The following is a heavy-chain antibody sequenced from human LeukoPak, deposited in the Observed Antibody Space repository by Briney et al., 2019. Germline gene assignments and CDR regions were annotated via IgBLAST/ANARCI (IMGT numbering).Heavy chain of an antibody. CDR2: XXXDGSNI. D-gene: IGHD2-15*01. CDR3: AKDPYRVVVATGNYLDP. V-gene: IGHV3-30*18. J-gene: IGHJ5*02. CDR1: XLAFXXXX. Sequence: PGRSLRLSCAASXLAFXXXXXHXVXHAPXXXXXXXXXXXXDGSNIHYGDSVKGRFTISRDNSKNTVYLQMNSLRAEDTAIYYCAKDPYRVVVATGNYLDPWGQGTLVTVSS.